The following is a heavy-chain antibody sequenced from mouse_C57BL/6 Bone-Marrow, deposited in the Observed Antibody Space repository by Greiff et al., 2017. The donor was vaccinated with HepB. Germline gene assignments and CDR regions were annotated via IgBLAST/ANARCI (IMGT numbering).Heavy chain of an antibody. Sequence: QVQLKESGAELARPGASVKLSCKASGYTFTSYVISWVKQRTGQGLEWIGEIYPRSGNTYYNEKFKGKATLTADKSSSTAYMELRSLTSEDSAVYFCARPSFYYDSPFDYWGQGTTLTVSS. V-gene: IGHV1-81*01. CDR1: GYTFTSYV. J-gene: IGHJ2*01. D-gene: IGHD2-4*01. CDR2: IYPRSGNT. CDR3: ARPSFYYDSPFDY.